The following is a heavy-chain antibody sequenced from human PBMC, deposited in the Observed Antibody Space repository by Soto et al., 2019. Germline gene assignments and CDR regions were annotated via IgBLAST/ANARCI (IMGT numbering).Heavy chain of an antibody. CDR1: GYTFTSYG. Sequence: GASVQVSCKACGYTFTSYGISWVRHAPGQGQEWMGWISAYNGNTNDAEKLQGRVTMTTDTSTSTAYMELRSLRSDDTAVYYCARWKWGHCSGGSCYTDAFDIWGQGTMVTVSS. CDR2: ISAYNGNT. CDR3: ARWKWGHCSGGSCYTDAFDI. V-gene: IGHV1-18*01. D-gene: IGHD2-15*01. J-gene: IGHJ3*02.